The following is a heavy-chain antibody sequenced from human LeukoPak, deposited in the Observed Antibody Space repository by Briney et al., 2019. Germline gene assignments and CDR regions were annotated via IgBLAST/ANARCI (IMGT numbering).Heavy chain of an antibody. J-gene: IGHJ4*02. D-gene: IGHD2-21*02. CDR2: TYYRSKWYN. CDR3: AREGSYCGGGCYSNYYFDY. V-gene: IGHV6-1*01. CDR1: GDSVSSNSAA. Sequence: SQTLSLTCAISGDSVSSNSAAWNWIRQSPSRGLEWLGRTYYRSKWYNDYAVSVKSRITINPDTSKNQFSLQLNSVTPEDTAVYYCAREGSYCGGGCYSNYYFDYWGQGTLVTVSS.